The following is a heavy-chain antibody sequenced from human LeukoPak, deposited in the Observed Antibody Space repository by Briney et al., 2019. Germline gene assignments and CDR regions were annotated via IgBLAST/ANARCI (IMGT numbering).Heavy chain of an antibody. D-gene: IGHD3-9*01. CDR3: ASMEPDYDILTGYYTH. Sequence: PSETLSLTCTVSGGSISSYYWSWIRQPPGKGLEWIGSIYYSGSTYYNPSLKSRVTISVDTSKNQFSLKLSSVTAADTAVYYCASMEPDYDILTGYYTHWGQGTLVTVSS. CDR1: GGSISSYY. J-gene: IGHJ4*02. CDR2: IYYSGST. V-gene: IGHV4-59*05.